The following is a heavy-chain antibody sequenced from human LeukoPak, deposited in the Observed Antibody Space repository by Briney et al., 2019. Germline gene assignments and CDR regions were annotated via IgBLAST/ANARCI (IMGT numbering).Heavy chain of an antibody. CDR2: MNPNGGNK. CDR1: GYTFTSYD. V-gene: IGHV1-8*01. D-gene: IGHD6-13*01. J-gene: IGHJ6*03. Sequence: ASVTVSCKASGYTFTSYDINWVRQATGQGLEWMGWMNPNGGNKGYAQKFQGRVTMTRNTSISTAYMELSSLRSEDTAVYYCARGGSGSSWYGFYYYYMDVWGKGTTVTVSS. CDR3: ARGGSGSSWYGFYYYYMDV.